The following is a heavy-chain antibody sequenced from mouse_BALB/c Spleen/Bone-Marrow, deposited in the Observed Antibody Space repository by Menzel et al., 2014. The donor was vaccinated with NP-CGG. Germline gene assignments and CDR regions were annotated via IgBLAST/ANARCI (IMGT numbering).Heavy chain of an antibody. D-gene: IGHD2-3*01. J-gene: IGHJ3*01. CDR2: IRLKSNNYAT. CDR3: TSMRRRGFAY. Sequence: EVQLVESGGGLVQPGGSMKLSCVAYGFTFSNYWMNWVRQSPEKGLEWVAEIRLKSNNYATHYAESVKGRFTISRDDSKSSVYLQMNNLRAEDTGIYYCTSMRRRGFAYWGQGTLVTVSA. CDR1: GFTFSNYW. V-gene: IGHV6-6*02.